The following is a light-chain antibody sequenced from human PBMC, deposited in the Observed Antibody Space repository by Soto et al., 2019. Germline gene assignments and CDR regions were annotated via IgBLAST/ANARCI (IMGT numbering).Light chain of an antibody. V-gene: IGLV2-14*01. CDR1: SSDVGGYNY. Sequence: QSALTQPASVSGSPGQSITISCTGTSSDVGGYNYVSWYQQHPGKAPKLMLYEVSNRPSGVSNRFSGSKSGNTASLTISGLQAEDEADYYCSSYTSSSTLVYVFGTGTKVTVL. CDR2: EVS. CDR3: SSYTSSSTLVYV. J-gene: IGLJ1*01.